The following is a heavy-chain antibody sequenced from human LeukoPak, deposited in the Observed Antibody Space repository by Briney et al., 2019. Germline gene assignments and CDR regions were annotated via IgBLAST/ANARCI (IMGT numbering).Heavy chain of an antibody. D-gene: IGHD1-26*01. V-gene: IGHV4-34*01. Sequence: PSETLSLTCAVYGGSFSGYYWSWIRQPPGKGLEWIGEINHSGSTNYNPSLKSRVTISVDTSKNQFSLKLSSVTAADTAVYYCARGIYSGSYGGGFDYWGQGTLVTVSS. CDR2: INHSGST. CDR1: GGSFSGYY. CDR3: ARGIYSGSYGGGFDY. J-gene: IGHJ4*02.